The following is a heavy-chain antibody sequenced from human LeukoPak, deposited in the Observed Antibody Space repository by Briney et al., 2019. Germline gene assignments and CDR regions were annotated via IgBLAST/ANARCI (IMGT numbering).Heavy chain of an antibody. CDR1: GFTFSSYS. CDR3: ARDGDTVLTRGYYYYMDV. CDR2: ISSSSSYI. D-gene: IGHD4-23*01. J-gene: IGHJ6*03. Sequence: GGSLRLSCAASGFTFSSYSMNWVRQAPGKGLEWVSSISSSSSYIYYAGSVKGRFTISRDNAKNSLYLQMNSLRAEDTAVYYCARDGDTVLTRGYYYYMDVWGKGTTLTVSS. V-gene: IGHV3-21*01.